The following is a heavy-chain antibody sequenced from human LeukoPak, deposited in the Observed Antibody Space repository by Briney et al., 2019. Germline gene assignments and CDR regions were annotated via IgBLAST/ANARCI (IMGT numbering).Heavy chain of an antibody. J-gene: IGHJ4*02. D-gene: IGHD6-13*01. Sequence: SETLSLTCTVSGGSISSYYWSWIRQPPGKGLEWIGHIYYSGSTNYNPSLKSRVTISVDTSKNQFSLKLSSVTAADTAVYYCARLDSSSWYVGLGYWGQGTLVTVSS. V-gene: IGHV4-59*08. CDR1: GGSISSYY. CDR2: IYYSGST. CDR3: ARLDSSSWYVGLGY.